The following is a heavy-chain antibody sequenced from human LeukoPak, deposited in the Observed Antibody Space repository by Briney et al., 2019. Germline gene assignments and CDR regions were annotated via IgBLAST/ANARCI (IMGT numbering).Heavy chain of an antibody. CDR1: GGSISSGSYY. V-gene: IGHV4-61*02. D-gene: IGHD3-10*01. CDR2: IYTSGST. CDR3: AREARDYSGSGSNPHKYNWFDP. J-gene: IGHJ5*02. Sequence: SQTLSLTSTVSGGSISSGSYYWRWIRQPPGKGLEWIARIYTSGSTNYNPSLKSRVTISVDTSTNQFSLKLSSVTAADTAVYYCAREARDYSGSGSNPHKYNWFDPWGQGTLVTVSS.